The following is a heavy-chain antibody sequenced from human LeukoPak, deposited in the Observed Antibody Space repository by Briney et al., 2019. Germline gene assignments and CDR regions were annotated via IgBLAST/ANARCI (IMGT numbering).Heavy chain of an antibody. CDR3: ARRLDFGDYGNGFDY. D-gene: IGHD4-17*01. Sequence: GGSLRLPCATSSFTFSDYYMTCLPQAPGRGLVWVAYINSGGGPIHYALCVRGRFPLPRDNPKNSLYLKMNSLSAGDTAVYYCARRLDFGDYGNGFDYWGQGSQVTVSS. V-gene: IGHV3-11*01. CDR1: SFTFSDYY. CDR2: INSGGGPI. J-gene: IGHJ4*02.